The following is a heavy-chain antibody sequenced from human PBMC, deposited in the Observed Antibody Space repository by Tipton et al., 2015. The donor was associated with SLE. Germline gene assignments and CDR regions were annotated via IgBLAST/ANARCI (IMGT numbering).Heavy chain of an antibody. CDR3: ARRSPRLGTSTRGWFDP. Sequence: TLSLTCAVYGGSFSGYYWTWIRQTPGKGLEWIAEINHSGTTNYNPSPKSRVTMATDTSKNHFSLKLTSLTAADTGLYYCARRSPRLGTSTRGWFDPWGQGILVTVSS. J-gene: IGHJ5*02. CDR1: GGSFSGYY. D-gene: IGHD3-9*01. V-gene: IGHV4-34*01. CDR2: INHSGTT.